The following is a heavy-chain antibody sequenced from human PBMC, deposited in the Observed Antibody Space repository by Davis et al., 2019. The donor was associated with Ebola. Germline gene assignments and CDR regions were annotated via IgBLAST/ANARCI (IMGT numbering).Heavy chain of an antibody. CDR2: TYYGGTT. CDR3: ARRRGDSGAFDY. D-gene: IGHD2-15*01. CDR1: GGSISSYY. V-gene: IGHV4-39*01. J-gene: IGHJ4*02. Sequence: MPSETLSLTCTVSGGSISSYYWAWIRQPPGKGLEWIGNTYYGGTTYYNPSLMSRVTISSDTSKNQVSLKLTSVTAADTAVYYCARRRGDSGAFDYWGQGTLVTVSS.